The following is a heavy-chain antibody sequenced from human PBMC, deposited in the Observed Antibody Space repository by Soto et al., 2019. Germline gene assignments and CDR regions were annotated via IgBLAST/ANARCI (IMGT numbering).Heavy chain of an antibody. Sequence: SETLSLTCTVSGGSISSYYWSWIRQPPGKGLEWIGYIYYSGSTNYNPSLKSRVTISVDTSKNQFSLKLSSVTAADTAVYYCARDGVVIGAFDIWGQGTMVTVSS. CDR3: ARDGVVIGAFDI. CDR1: GGSISSYY. V-gene: IGHV4-59*01. J-gene: IGHJ3*02. CDR2: IYYSGST. D-gene: IGHD3-3*01.